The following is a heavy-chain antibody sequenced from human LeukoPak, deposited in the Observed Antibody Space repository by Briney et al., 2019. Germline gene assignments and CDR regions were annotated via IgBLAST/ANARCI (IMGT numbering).Heavy chain of an antibody. D-gene: IGHD1-26*01. CDR1: GFTFSTYS. Sequence: PGGSLRLSCAASGFTFSTYSMNWVRQAPGKGLEWVSSITRSSYIYYEDSVKGRFTISRDNAKNSLYLQMNSLRAEDTAVYYCARGRGSYPRNQENAFDIWGQGTMVTVSS. CDR2: ITRSSYI. V-gene: IGHV3-21*01. CDR3: ARGRGSYPRNQENAFDI. J-gene: IGHJ3*02.